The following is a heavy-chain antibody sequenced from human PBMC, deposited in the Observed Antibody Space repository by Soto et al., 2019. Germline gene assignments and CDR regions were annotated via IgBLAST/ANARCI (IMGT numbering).Heavy chain of an antibody. V-gene: IGHV3-30*18. CDR2: ISYDGSNK. CDR3: AKDVAAFAFDI. Sequence: LRLSCAASGFTFSSYGMHWVRQAPGKGLEWVAVISYDGSNKYYADSVKGRFTISRDNSKNTLYLQMNSLRAEDTAVYYCAKDVAAFAFDIWGQGTMVTVSS. D-gene: IGHD6-19*01. J-gene: IGHJ3*02. CDR1: GFTFSSYG.